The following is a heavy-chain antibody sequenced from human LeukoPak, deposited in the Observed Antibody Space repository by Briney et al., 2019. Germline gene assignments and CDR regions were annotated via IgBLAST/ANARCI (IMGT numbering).Heavy chain of an antibody. CDR3: ARGYCGGDCYLLAYYYYGMDV. D-gene: IGHD2-21*02. J-gene: IGHJ6*02. Sequence: ASVKVSCKASGYTFNSYYMHWVRQAPGQGLEWMGIINPSGGSTSYAQKFQGRVTMTRDTSTSTVYMELSSLRSEDTAVYYCARGYCGGDCYLLAYYYYGMDVWGQGTTVTVSS. CDR1: GYTFNSYY. CDR2: INPSGGST. V-gene: IGHV1-46*02.